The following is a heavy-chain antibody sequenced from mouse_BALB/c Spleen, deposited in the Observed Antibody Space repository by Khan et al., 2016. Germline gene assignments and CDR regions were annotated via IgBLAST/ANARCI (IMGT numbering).Heavy chain of an antibody. Sequence: QVQLKESGAELARPGTSVKLSCKASGYTFTNYWMQWVKQRPGQGLEWIGAIYPGDGDTRYTQKFKGEATLTADKSSSTAYMQLSSLASEDSAVYYCARTKLRGYFDYWGQGTTLTVSS. CDR1: GYTFTNYW. CDR2: IYPGDGDT. CDR3: ARTKLRGYFDY. J-gene: IGHJ2*01. V-gene: IGHV1-87*01.